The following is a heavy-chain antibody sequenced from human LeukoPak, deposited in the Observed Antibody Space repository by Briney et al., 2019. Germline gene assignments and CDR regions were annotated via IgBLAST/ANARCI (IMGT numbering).Heavy chain of an antibody. CDR2: ISAYNGNT. V-gene: IGHV1-18*01. CDR1: GYTFTNFG. CDR3: SRSGPGSCSGGSCYSNY. Sequence: ASVKVSCTASGYTFTNFGISWVRQAPGQGLEWMGWISAYNGNTNYAQRLQGRITMTTDTSTNTAYMDLKSLRSDDTAVYYCSRSGPGSCSGGSCYSNYWGQGTLVTVSS. D-gene: IGHD2-15*01. J-gene: IGHJ4*02.